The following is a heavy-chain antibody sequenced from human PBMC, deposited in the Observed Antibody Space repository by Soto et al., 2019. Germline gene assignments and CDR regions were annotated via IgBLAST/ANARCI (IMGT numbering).Heavy chain of an antibody. V-gene: IGHV4-38-2*01. Sequence: KSSETLSLTCAVSGYSISSGYYWGWIRQPPGKGLEWIGSIYHSGSTYYNPSLKSRVTISVDTSKNQFSLKLSSVTAADTAVYYCARSFRGSNWIDDYWGQGTLVTVSS. J-gene: IGHJ4*02. D-gene: IGHD1-20*01. CDR1: GYSISSGYY. CDR3: ARSFRGSNWIDDY. CDR2: IYHSGST.